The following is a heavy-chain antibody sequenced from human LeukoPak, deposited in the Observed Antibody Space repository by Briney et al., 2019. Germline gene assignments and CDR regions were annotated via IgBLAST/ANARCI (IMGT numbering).Heavy chain of an antibody. CDR3: ARRVYGDNQNPYFDY. J-gene: IGHJ4*02. CDR2: IYYSGST. Sequence: PSETLSLTCIVSGGSIRSSSYYWGWIRQPPGKGLEWIGSIYYSGSTYYNPSLKSRVTISVDTSKNQFSLKLSSVTAADTAVYYCARRVYGDNQNPYFDYWGQGTLVTVSS. CDR1: GGSIRSSSYY. V-gene: IGHV4-39*01. D-gene: IGHD5/OR15-5a*01.